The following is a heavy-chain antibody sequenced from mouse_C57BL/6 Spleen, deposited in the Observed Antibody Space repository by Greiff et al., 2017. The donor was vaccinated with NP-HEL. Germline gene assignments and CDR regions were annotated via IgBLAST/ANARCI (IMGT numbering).Heavy chain of an antibody. D-gene: IGHD2-2*01. CDR3: AIMVRMGDD. J-gene: IGHJ2*01. CDR1: GFTFSSYA. Sequence: EVKLVESGGGLVKPGGSLKLSCAASGFTFSSYAMSWVRQTPEQRLEWVATICDGGSYTYYPDNVKGRFTISRDNAKNNLYLQMSHLKSEDTAMYYCAIMVRMGDDWGQGTTLTVSS. CDR2: ICDGGSYT. V-gene: IGHV5-4*03.